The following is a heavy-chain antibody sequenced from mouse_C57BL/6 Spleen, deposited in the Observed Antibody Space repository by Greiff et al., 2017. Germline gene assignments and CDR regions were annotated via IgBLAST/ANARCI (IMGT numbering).Heavy chain of an antibody. CDR2: INPSSGYT. CDR3: ARSEVSSYHYYDY. D-gene: IGHD1-1*01. Sequence: QVQLQQSGAELAKPGASVKLSCKASGYNFTSYWMHWVKQRPGQGLEWIGYINPSSGYTKYNQKFKDKATLTADKSSSTAYMQLSSLTYEDSAVYYCARSEVSSYHYYDYWCQSTTLTVSS. V-gene: IGHV1-7*01. J-gene: IGHJ2*01. CDR1: GYNFTSYW.